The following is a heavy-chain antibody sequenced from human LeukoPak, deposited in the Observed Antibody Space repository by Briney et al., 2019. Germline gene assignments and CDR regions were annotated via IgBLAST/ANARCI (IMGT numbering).Heavy chain of an antibody. CDR3: ASLPTAASYMDV. CDR2: ISTNDI. Sequence: GGSLRLSCAASGFTLSSHTMNWVRQAPGRGLEWVSAISTNDIQYADSVKGRFTISRDNAKNSLYLQMDSLRAEDTAVYYCASLPTAASYMDVWGKGTTVTVSS. V-gene: IGHV3-21*01. D-gene: IGHD6-25*01. J-gene: IGHJ6*03. CDR1: GFTLSSHT.